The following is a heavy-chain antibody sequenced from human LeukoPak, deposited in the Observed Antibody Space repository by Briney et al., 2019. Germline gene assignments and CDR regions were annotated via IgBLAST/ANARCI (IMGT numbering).Heavy chain of an antibody. J-gene: IGHJ6*02. CDR1: GYTFTGYY. V-gene: IGHV1-2*02. CDR3: ARDGPAPTGPVYYYYGMDV. CDR2: INPNSGGT. Sequence: ASVKVSCKASGYTFTGYYMHWVRQAPGQGLEWMGWINPNSGGTNYAQKFQGRVTMTRDTSISTAYMELSRLRSDDTAAYYCARDGPAPTGPVYYYYGMDVWGQGTTVTVSS. D-gene: IGHD2-2*01.